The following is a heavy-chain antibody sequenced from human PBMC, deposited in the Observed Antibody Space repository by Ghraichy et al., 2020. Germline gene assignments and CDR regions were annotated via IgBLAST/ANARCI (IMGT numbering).Heavy chain of an antibody. D-gene: IGHD3-22*01. CDR1: GGSISTTTYY. CDR2: LYYSGST. V-gene: IGHV4-39*01. Sequence: GSLRLSCTVSGGSISTTTYYWGWIRQPPGKGLEWIGSLYYSGSTYYNPSLKSRVTLSVDTSKNQFSLKLTSVTAADTAVYYCALYFYGSSGYYYFDYWGQGTLVTVSS. CDR3: ALYFYGSSGYYYFDY. J-gene: IGHJ4*02.